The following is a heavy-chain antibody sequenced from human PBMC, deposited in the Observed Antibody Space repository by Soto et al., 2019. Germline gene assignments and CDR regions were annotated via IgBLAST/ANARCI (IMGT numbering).Heavy chain of an antibody. V-gene: IGHV3-33*01. J-gene: IGHJ6*02. CDR3: ARDLSGGRRGMDV. CDR1: GFTFSSYG. Sequence: VGSLRLSCAASGFTFSSYGMHWVHQAPGKGLEWVAVIWYDGSNKYYADSVKGRFTISRDNSKNTLYLQMNSLRAEDTAVYYCARDLSGGRRGMDVWGQGTTVTVSS. CDR2: IWYDGSNK. D-gene: IGHD3-10*01.